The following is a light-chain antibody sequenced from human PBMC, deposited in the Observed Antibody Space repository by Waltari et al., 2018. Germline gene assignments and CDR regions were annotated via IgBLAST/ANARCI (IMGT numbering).Light chain of an antibody. J-gene: IGKJ2*01. Sequence: IVMTQSQLSLPVTPGEPASISCRSSQSLLHSNGYNYLDWYLQKPGQSPQLLIYLGYNRASGVPDRFSGSGSGTDFTLKISRVEAEDVGVYYCMQTLQTPYTFGQGTKLEIK. V-gene: IGKV2-28*01. CDR1: QSLLHSNGYNY. CDR3: MQTLQTPYT. CDR2: LGY.